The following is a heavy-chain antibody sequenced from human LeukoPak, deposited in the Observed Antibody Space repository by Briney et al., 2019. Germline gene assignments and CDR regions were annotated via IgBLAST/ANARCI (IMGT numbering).Heavy chain of an antibody. J-gene: IGHJ6*03. CDR3: ARHRYGGGYDFWSGYSDYYYMDV. CDR1: GYSFTSYW. V-gene: IGHV5-51*01. Sequence: GESLQISCKGSGYSFTSYWIGWVRPMPGKGLEWMGIIYPGDSDTRYSPSFQGQVTISADKSISTAYLQWSSLKASDTAMYYCARHRYGGGYDFWSGYSDYYYMDVWGKGTTVTVSS. D-gene: IGHD3-3*01. CDR2: IYPGDSDT.